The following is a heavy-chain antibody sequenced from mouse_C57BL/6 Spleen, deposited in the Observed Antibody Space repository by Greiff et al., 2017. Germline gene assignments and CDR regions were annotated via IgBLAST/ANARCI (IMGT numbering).Heavy chain of an antibody. D-gene: IGHD2-1*01. CDR1: GYTFTDYN. CDR3: ARTDLLWREGFAY. CDR2: INPNNGGT. V-gene: IGHV1-18*01. J-gene: IGHJ3*01. Sequence: EVKLMESGPELVKPGASVKIPCKASGYTFTDYNMDWVKQSHGKSLEWIGDINPNNGGTIYNQKFKGKATLTVDKSSSTAYMELRSLTSEDTAVYYCARTDLLWREGFAYWGQGTLVTVSA.